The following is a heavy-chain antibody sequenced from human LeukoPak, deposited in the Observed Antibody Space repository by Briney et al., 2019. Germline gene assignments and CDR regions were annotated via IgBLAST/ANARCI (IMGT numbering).Heavy chain of an antibody. J-gene: IGHJ5*02. CDR2: ISGSGGST. Sequence: GGSLRLSCAASGFTFSSYAMSWVRQAPGKGLEWVSAISGSGGSTYYADSVKGRFTISRDNSKNTPYLQMNSLRAEDTAVYYCAKDPKNIVATIYTWGQGTLVTVSS. CDR1: GFTFSSYA. CDR3: AKDPKNIVATIYT. V-gene: IGHV3-23*01. D-gene: IGHD5-12*01.